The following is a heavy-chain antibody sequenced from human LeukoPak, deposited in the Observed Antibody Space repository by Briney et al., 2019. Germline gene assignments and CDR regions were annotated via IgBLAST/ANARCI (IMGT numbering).Heavy chain of an antibody. CDR2: SNTDGTI. Sequence: GGSLRHSCAASGFTFSYYSMNWVRQAPGKGLEWISYSNTDGTISYADSVKGRFTISRDNAENSLYLQMNSLRDEDTAVYFCVRDRDYAFDFWGKGTMVTVSS. CDR1: GFTFSYYS. J-gene: IGHJ3*01. V-gene: IGHV3-48*02. CDR3: VRDRDYAFDF.